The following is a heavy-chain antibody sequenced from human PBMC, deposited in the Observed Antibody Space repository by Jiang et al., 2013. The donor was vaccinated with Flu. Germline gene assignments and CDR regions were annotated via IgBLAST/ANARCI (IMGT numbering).Heavy chain of an antibody. V-gene: IGHV1-69*01. CDR1: GDTLRAYT. J-gene: IGHJ4*02. CDR3: AGVYCSGASCYSGY. D-gene: IGHD2-15*01. Sequence: SGAEVKKPGSSVKVSCKASGDTLRAYTITWVRQAPGQGLEWMGGVIPILATATYAQKFRGRVTITADETTSTAYMELSGLRSEDTAVYYCAGVYCSGASCYSGYWGQGTLV. CDR2: VIPILATA.